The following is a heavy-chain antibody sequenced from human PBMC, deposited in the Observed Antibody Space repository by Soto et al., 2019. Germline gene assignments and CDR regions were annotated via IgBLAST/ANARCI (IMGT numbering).Heavy chain of an antibody. Sequence: PGGSLRLSCAASGITFSDYGMHWVRQAPGKGLEWVAGVWKDGSNRYYVDSVKGRFTISRDNSKNTLYLQMNSLRDEDTAVYYCAKVPSGSNFGYYNFWGQGTLVTVSS. D-gene: IGHD5-18*01. CDR2: VWKDGSNR. V-gene: IGHV3-30*02. CDR1: GITFSDYG. J-gene: IGHJ4*02. CDR3: AKVPSGSNFGYYNF.